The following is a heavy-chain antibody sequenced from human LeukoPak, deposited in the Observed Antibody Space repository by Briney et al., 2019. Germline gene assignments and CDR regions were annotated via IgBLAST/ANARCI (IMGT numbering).Heavy chain of an antibody. D-gene: IGHD3-10*01. Sequence: ETRSLTCTVSGGSISSYYWSWIRQPPGKGLEWIGYIYYSGSTNYSPSLKSRVTISVDTSKNQFSLKLSSVTAADTAVYYCARDAAVGEVDAFDIWGQETMVTVSS. CDR2: IYYSGST. V-gene: IGHV4-59*01. CDR3: ARDAAVGEVDAFDI. CDR1: GGSISSYY. J-gene: IGHJ3*02.